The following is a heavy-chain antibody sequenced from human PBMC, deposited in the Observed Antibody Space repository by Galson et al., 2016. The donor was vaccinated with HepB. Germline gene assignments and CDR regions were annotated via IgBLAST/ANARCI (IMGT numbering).Heavy chain of an antibody. V-gene: IGHV1-69*13. Sequence: SVKVSCKASGGTFGTSSISWLRQAPGQGLEWMGGIIPTFHTPNYAQRFQGRMTITADEFTTTVYVDLSSLTSEDTAVYFCARVHSDSSGYPNYFDYWGQGTLVTVSS. D-gene: IGHD3-22*01. CDR2: IIPTFHTP. J-gene: IGHJ4*02. CDR1: GGTFGTSS. CDR3: ARVHSDSSGYPNYFDY.